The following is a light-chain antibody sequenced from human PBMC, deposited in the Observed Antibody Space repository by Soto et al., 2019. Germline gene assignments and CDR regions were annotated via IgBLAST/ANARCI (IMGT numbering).Light chain of an antibody. J-gene: IGLJ2*01. CDR1: NMGSKS. CDR3: QVWDSSSDHPHVV. Sequence: SYELTQPPSVSVAPGQTARITCGGNNMGSKSVHWYQQKPGQAPVLVVYDDSDRPSGIPERFSGSNSGNTATLTISRVEAGDEADYYCQVWDSSSDHPHVVFGGGTKVTVL. CDR2: DDS. V-gene: IGLV3-21*02.